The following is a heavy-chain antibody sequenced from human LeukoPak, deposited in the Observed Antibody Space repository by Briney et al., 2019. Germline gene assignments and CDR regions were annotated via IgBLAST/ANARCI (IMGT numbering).Heavy chain of an antibody. J-gene: IGHJ6*02. CDR1: GITFTKYV. D-gene: IGHD3-3*01. CDR2: MRDGGHKK. V-gene: IGHV3-30*02. Sequence: GGSLKLSCATSGITFTKYVMHWVRQAPGKGLEWVACMRDGGHKKFIGESVKGRFTISRDNSKNTLYLQMNSLRAEDTAVYYCARDIFGARDYYYGMDVWGQGTTVTVSS. CDR3: ARDIFGARDYYYGMDV.